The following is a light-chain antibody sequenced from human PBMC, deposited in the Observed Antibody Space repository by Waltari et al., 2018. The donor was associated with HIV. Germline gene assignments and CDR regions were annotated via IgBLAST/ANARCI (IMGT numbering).Light chain of an antibody. J-gene: IGLJ3*02. CDR2: SNK. CDR1: SSNIESYP. Sequence: QSVLTQPPSASGTPGQRVTISCSGSSSNIESYPVSWYQQLPGTAPKLLLYSNKQRPSGVPDRFSGSKSGTSASLAISGLQSEDEADFYCAAWDDSLNGWVFGGGTKLTVL. V-gene: IGLV1-44*01. CDR3: AAWDDSLNGWV.